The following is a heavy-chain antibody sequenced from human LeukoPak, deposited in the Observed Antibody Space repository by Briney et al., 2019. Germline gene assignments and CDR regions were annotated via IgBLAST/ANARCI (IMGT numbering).Heavy chain of an antibody. J-gene: IGHJ4*02. D-gene: IGHD1-26*01. Sequence: ASVKVSCKASGYTFTGYYMHWVRQAPGQGLERMGWINPNSGGTNYAQKFQGRVTMTRDTSISTAYMELSRLRSDDTAVYYCARAYISGSYTPGYWGQGTLVTVSS. CDR2: INPNSGGT. CDR1: GYTFTGYY. CDR3: ARAYISGSYTPGY. V-gene: IGHV1-2*02.